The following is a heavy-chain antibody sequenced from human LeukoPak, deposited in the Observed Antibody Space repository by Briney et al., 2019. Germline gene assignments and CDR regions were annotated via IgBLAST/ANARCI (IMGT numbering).Heavy chain of an antibody. V-gene: IGHV4-39*07. CDR3: ASTGDHDY. J-gene: IGHJ4*02. CDR2: IYYSGST. D-gene: IGHD7-27*01. CDR1: GGSISSSSYY. Sequence: SETLSLTCTVFGGSISSSSYYWGWIRQPPGKGLEWIGSIYYSGSTYYNPSLKSRVTISVDTSKNQFSLKLSSVTAADTAVYYCASTGDHDYWGQGTLVTVSS.